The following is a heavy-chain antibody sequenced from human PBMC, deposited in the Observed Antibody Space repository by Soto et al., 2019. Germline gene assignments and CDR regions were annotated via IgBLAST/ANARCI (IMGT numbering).Heavy chain of an antibody. D-gene: IGHD6-13*01. CDR3: GRDTGILYFDY. J-gene: IGHJ4*02. CDR2: IYYSGST. V-gene: IGHV4-31*03. Sequence: SETLSLTCTVSGGSISSGGYYWSWIRQHPGKGLEWIGYIYYSGSTYYNPSLKSRVTISVDTSKNQFSLKLSSVTAADTAVYYCGRDTGILYFDYWGQGTLVTVSS. CDR1: GGSISSGGYY.